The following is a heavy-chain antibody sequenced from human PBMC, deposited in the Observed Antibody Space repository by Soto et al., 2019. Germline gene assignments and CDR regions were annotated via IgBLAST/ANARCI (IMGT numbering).Heavy chain of an antibody. Sequence: QLQLQESGPGLVKPSETLSLTCTVSGGSISSSTYYWGWIRQPPGMGLEWIGSIYFVGSTYYNPSLKSRVTISVDTSKSQFSLKLSSVTAADTAVYYCARRGGPADFWGQGTLVTVSS. CDR3: ARRGGPADF. D-gene: IGHD2-15*01. J-gene: IGHJ4*02. CDR2: IYFVGST. V-gene: IGHV4-39*01. CDR1: GGSISSSTYY.